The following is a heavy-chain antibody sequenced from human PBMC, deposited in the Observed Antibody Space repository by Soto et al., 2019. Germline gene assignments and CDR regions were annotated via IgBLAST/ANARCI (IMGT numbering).Heavy chain of an antibody. CDR2: FVPMFGSA. V-gene: IGHV1-69*01. J-gene: IGHJ5*02. D-gene: IGHD3-9*01. Sequence: QVQLVQSGAEVKKPGSSVKVSCKPSGTTFDSFTFAWVRQAPGQGLELLGGFVPMFGSASIAQRLRGRVRITADAATGTGYMELSDLRSDDSAIYYCAREDDTTGHYSWFDPWGSGTLVTVSS. CDR1: GTTFDSFT. CDR3: AREDDTTGHYSWFDP.